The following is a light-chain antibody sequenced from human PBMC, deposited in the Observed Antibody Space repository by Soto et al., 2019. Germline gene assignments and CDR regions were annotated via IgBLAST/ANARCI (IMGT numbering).Light chain of an antibody. V-gene: IGKV3-20*01. CDR2: AAS. J-gene: IGKJ1*01. CDR1: QHLSGNE. Sequence: EIVLTQSPGTLSLSPGDRATLSCRASQHLSGNELAWYQQRPGQAPRLLIYAASIRASGIPDKFSGSGSGTDFTLTISRLEPEDFAVYYCHHYGPSRSWTFGQGTKVDIK. CDR3: HHYGPSRSWT.